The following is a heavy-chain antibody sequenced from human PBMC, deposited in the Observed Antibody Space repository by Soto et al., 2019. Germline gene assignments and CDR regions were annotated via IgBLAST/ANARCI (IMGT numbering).Heavy chain of an antibody. J-gene: IGHJ5*02. CDR2: IYYNGDT. Sequence: QVQLQESGPGLVKPSETLSLTCTVSGDSISDASYFWDWIRQSPGKELEWIGNIYYNGDTFYNPSLTSRVTMSFDTSKNQFSLRLNSVTAADTAIYYCARHRGCSNCCFDNWGQGTLVTVSS. CDR1: GDSISDASYF. D-gene: IGHD6-19*01. CDR3: ARHRGCSNCCFDN. V-gene: IGHV4-39*01.